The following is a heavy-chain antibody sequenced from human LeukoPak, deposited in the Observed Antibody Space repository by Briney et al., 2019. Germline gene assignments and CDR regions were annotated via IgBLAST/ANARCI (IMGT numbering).Heavy chain of an antibody. CDR2: IYYSGST. V-gene: IGHV4-39*01. D-gene: IGHD4-17*01. CDR1: GGSISSSSHY. Sequence: SETLSLTCTVSGGSISSSSHYWGWIRQPPGKGLEWIGSIYYSGSTYYNPSLKSRVTISVGTSKNQFSLKQSSVTAADTAVYYCARPYGAAGLDWGQGTLVTVSS. CDR3: ARPYGAAGLD. J-gene: IGHJ4*02.